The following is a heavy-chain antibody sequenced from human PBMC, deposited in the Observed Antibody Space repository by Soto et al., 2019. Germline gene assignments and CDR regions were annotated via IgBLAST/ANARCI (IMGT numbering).Heavy chain of an antibody. V-gene: IGHV4-30-4*01. CDR1: GGSISSGDYY. CDR3: DRGRCGGDCYANFDY. J-gene: IGHJ4*02. Sequence: TSETLSLTCTVSGGSISSGDYYWSWIRQPPGKGLEWIGYIYYSGSTYYNPSLKSRVTISVDTSKNQSSLKLSSVTAADTAVYYCDRGRCGGDCYANFDYWGQGTLVTVYS. CDR2: IYYSGST. D-gene: IGHD2-21*02.